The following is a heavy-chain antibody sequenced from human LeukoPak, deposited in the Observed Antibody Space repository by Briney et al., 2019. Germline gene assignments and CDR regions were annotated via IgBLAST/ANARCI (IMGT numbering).Heavy chain of an antibody. CDR2: INPNSGGT. Sequence: ASVKVSCKASGYTFTGYYMHWVRQAPGQGLERMGWINPNSGGTNYAQKFQGRVTMTRDTSISTAYMELGRLRSDDTAVYYCAREGSSGWYLGAFDIWGQGTMVTVSS. CDR1: GYTFTGYY. J-gene: IGHJ3*02. V-gene: IGHV1-2*02. CDR3: AREGSSGWYLGAFDI. D-gene: IGHD6-19*01.